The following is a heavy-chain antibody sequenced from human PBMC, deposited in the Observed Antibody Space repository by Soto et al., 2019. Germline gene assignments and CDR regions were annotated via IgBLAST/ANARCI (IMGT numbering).Heavy chain of an antibody. V-gene: IGHV1-18*01. Sequence: ASVKVSCKASGYTFTSYGISWVRQAPGQGLEWMGWISAYNGNTNYAQRPQGRVTMTTDTSTSTAYMELRSLRSDDTAVYYCARDSLGSYGYGLFDYWGQGTLVTVSS. CDR1: GYTFTSYG. CDR2: ISAYNGNT. J-gene: IGHJ4*02. CDR3: ARDSLGSYGYGLFDY. D-gene: IGHD5-18*01.